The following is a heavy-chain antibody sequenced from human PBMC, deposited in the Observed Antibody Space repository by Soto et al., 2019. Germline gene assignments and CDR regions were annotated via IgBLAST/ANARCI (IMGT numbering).Heavy chain of an antibody. V-gene: IGHV4-39*01. J-gene: IGHJ4*02. CDR2: IYYSGST. D-gene: IGHD6-13*01. CDR3: ARQGIAVAEDFDY. Sequence: SSETLSLTCTVPGGSISSSSYYWGWIRQPPGKGLEWIGSIYYSGSTYYNPSLKSRVTISVDTSKNQFSLKLSSVTAADTAVYYCARQGIAVAEDFDYWGQGTLVTVSS. CDR1: GGSISSSSYY.